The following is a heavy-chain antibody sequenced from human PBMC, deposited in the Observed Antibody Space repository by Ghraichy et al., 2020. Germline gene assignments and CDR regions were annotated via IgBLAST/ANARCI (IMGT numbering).Heavy chain of an antibody. J-gene: IGHJ4*02. V-gene: IGHV3-72*01. CDR2: TRNKANSYTT. D-gene: IGHD3-22*01. CDR1: GFTFSDHY. CDR3: ARGGYYDSSGYPFGY. Sequence: GSLRLSCAASGFTFSDHYMDWVRQAPGKGLEWVGRTRNKANSYTTEYAASVKGRFTISRDDSKNSLYLQMNSLKTEDTAVYYCARGGYYDSSGYPFGYWGQGTLVTVSS.